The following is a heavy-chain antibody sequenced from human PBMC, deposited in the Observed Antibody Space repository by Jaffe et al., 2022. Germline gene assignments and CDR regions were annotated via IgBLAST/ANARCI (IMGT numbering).Heavy chain of an antibody. CDR3: ARRGYAGIVGAFDN. V-gene: IGHV4-38-2*02. D-gene: IGHD1-26*01. J-gene: IGHJ4*02. Sequence: QVQLQESGPGLVKPSETLSLICTVSGYSLTNGYYWGWIRQPPGKGLEWIGNIYDGGNTYYDVSLKSRVTISVDMSKNQFSLKLNSVTAADTAVYYCARRGYAGIVGAFDNWGQGTLVTVSS. CDR2: IYDGGNT. CDR1: GYSLTNGYY.